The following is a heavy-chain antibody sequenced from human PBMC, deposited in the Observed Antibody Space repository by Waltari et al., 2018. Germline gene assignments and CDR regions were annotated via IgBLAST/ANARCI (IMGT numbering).Heavy chain of an antibody. Sequence: QVQLVESGGGVVQPGRSLRLACAAPGFRLRGSLMPWVRQGPGKGLEWVATVWFDGREKYHSYPVKGRFTVSRDNFKNTVYLQMNSLRVDDTAVYYCARACGDDCLWGFDPWGPGTLVSVSA. CDR1: GFRLRGSL. CDR3: ARACGDDCLWGFDP. V-gene: IGHV3-33*03. J-gene: IGHJ5*02. D-gene: IGHD2-21*02. CDR2: VWFDGREK.